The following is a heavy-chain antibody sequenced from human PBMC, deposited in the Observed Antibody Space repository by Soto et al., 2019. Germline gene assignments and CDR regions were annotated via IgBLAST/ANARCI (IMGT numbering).Heavy chain of an antibody. V-gene: IGHV4-31*03. J-gene: IGHJ4*02. CDR3: ARDRCSGGSCYPIPRVFDY. D-gene: IGHD2-15*01. CDR2: IYYSGST. CDR1: GGSISSGGYY. Sequence: SETLSLTCTVSGGSISSGGYYWSWIRQHPGKGLEWIGYIYYSGSTYYNPSLKSRVTISVDTSKNQFSLKLSSVTAADTAVYYCARDRCSGGSCYPIPRVFDYWGQGTLVTVSS.